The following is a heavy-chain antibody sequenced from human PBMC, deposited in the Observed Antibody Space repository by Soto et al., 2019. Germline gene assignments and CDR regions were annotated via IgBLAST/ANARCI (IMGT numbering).Heavy chain of an antibody. CDR1: GYTFTSYA. V-gene: IGHV1-3*01. CDR2: IIPVFGNT. J-gene: IGHJ4*02. Sequence: GASVKVSCKASGYTFTSYAMHWVRQAPGQRLEWMGWIIPVFGNTKYSQKFQGRVTITADESTSTAYMELSSLRSEDTAVYYCARVRYCSDNSCYSWFDYWGQGTLVTVSS. D-gene: IGHD2-15*01. CDR3: ARVRYCSDNSCYSWFDY.